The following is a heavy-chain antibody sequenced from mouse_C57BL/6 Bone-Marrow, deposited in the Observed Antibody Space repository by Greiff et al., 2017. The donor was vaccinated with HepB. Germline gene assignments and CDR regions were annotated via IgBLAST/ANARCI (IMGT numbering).Heavy chain of an antibody. CDR3: ARHQGYGSGWVAY. CDR2: ISSGGSYT. D-gene: IGHD1-1*01. V-gene: IGHV5-6*01. CDR1: GFTFSSYG. Sequence: EVQLVESGGDLVKPGGSLKLSCAASGFTFSSYGMSWVRQTPDKRLEWVATISSGGSYTYYPDSVKGRFTISRDNAKNTLYLQMSSLKSEDAAMYYCARHQGYGSGWVAYWGQGTLVTVSA. J-gene: IGHJ3*01.